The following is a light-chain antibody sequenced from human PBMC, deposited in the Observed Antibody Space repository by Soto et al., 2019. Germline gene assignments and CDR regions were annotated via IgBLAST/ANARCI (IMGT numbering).Light chain of an antibody. Sequence: EIVLTQSPGTLSLSPWERPTLSCRASQSVSRYLAWYQQKPGQAPRLLLYDASNRATGVPVRFSGSGSGTDFTLTISSLEPEDFAVYYCQQRNDWRRGTFGQGTRLEI. CDR1: QSVSRY. CDR3: QQRNDWRRGT. V-gene: IGKV3-11*01. J-gene: IGKJ5*01. CDR2: DAS.